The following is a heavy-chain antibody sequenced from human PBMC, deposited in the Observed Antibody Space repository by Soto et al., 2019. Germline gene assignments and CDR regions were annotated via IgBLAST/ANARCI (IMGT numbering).Heavy chain of an antibody. CDR1: GFTFSNYA. Sequence: GGSLRLSCAGSGFTFSNYAMSWVRQAPGKGLEWVAGISGSGNSAYYADSVKGRFTISRDNSKKTLYLQMNSLRAEDTAMYYCASSYYFDRDPPLWGQGTLVTVSS. J-gene: IGHJ4*02. V-gene: IGHV3-23*01. CDR3: ASSYYFDRDPPL. D-gene: IGHD3-22*01. CDR2: ISGSGNSA.